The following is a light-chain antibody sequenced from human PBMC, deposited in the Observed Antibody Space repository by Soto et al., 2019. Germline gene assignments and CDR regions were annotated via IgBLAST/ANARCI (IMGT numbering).Light chain of an antibody. V-gene: IGLV2-14*01. CDR2: EVT. CDR1: SSDVGGHNY. J-gene: IGLJ1*01. CDR3: GSYTSASTPYV. Sequence: QSVLTQPASVSGSPGQSITVSCTGSSSDVGGHNYVSWYQHHPGKAPKLMIYEVTNRPSGVSNRFSGSKSGNTASLTISGRQAEDEADYYCGSYTSASTPYVFGTGTKVTVL.